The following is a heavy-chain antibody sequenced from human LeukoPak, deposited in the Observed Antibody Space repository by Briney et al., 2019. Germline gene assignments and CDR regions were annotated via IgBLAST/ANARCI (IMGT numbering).Heavy chain of an antibody. CDR3: STTHYNFGDLDH. Sequence: GGSLRLSCAASGSIFSSAWMSWVRLAPGKGLEWVGHIKTKTDGGTTDYAAPVKGRFTISRDDSKNTVYLQMNSLKTEDTAVYYCSTTHYNFGDLDHWGQGTLVTVSS. CDR1: GSIFSSAW. CDR2: IKTKTDGGTT. J-gene: IGHJ4*01. V-gene: IGHV3-15*01. D-gene: IGHD3/OR15-3a*01.